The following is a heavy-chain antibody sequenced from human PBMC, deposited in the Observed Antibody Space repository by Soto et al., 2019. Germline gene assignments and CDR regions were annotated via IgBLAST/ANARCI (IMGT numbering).Heavy chain of an antibody. J-gene: IGHJ3*02. V-gene: IGHV1-69*08. D-gene: IGHD3-9*01. CDR2: IIPILGLA. Sequence: QVQLVQSGAELKKPGSSVKFSCKASGGTFSSYTISWVRQAPGQGLEWMGRIIPILGLANYAQKFQGRVTITADKSTSTAYMELSSLTSEDTAVYYFSRERTAYYDILTGRNDAFDIWGQGTMVTVSS. CDR1: GGTFSSYT. CDR3: SRERTAYYDILTGRNDAFDI.